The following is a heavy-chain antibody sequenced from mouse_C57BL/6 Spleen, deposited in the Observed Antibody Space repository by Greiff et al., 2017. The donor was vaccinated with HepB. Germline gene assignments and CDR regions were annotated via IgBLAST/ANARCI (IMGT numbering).Heavy chain of an antibody. D-gene: IGHD2-4*01. CDR3: ARVGLRQAMDY. CDR2: INPNTGGT. CDR1: GYTFTDYN. Sequence: EVQLQQSGPELVKPGASVKIPCKASGYTFTDYNMDWVKQSHGKSLEWIGDINPNTGGTIYNQKFKGKATLTVDKSSGTAYMELRRLTSEDTAVYDWARVGLRQAMDYWGQGTSVTVSS. V-gene: IGHV1-18*01. J-gene: IGHJ4*01.